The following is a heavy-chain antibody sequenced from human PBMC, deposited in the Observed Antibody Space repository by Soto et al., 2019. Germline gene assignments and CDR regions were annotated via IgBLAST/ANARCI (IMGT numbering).Heavy chain of an antibody. D-gene: IGHD3-9*01. V-gene: IGHV4-59*08. CDR3: ARQLWDRGYYDILTGYYSFWFDP. CDR2: IYYSGST. CDR1: GGSISSYY. Sequence: PSETLSLTCTVSGGSISSYYWSWIRQPPGKGLEWIGYIYYSGSTNYNPSLKSRVTISVDTSKNQFSLKLSSVTAADTAVYYCARQLWDRGYYDILTGYYSFWFDPWGQGTLVTVSS. J-gene: IGHJ5*02.